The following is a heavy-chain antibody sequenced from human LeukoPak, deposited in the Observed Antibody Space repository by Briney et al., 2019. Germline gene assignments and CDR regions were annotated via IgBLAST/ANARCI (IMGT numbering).Heavy chain of an antibody. CDR2: ISYSGST. CDR3: ASQILGKKYSSGWYAAGQIYYFDY. Sequence: PSETLSLTCTVSGDSISSSSYYWGCIRQPPGRGLEWIGSISYSGSTYYNPSLKSRVTISVDTSKNQFSLKLSSVTAADTAVYYCASQILGKKYSSGWYAAGQIYYFDYWGQGTLVTVSS. CDR1: GDSISSSSYY. J-gene: IGHJ4*02. D-gene: IGHD6-19*01. V-gene: IGHV4-39*07.